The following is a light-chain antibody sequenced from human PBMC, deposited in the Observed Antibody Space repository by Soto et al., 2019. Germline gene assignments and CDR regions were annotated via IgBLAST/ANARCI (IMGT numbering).Light chain of an antibody. CDR1: SSDVGGYNY. V-gene: IGLV2-14*01. CDR2: DVG. Sequence: QSALTQPASVSGSPGQSITISCTGTSSDVGGYNYVSWYQHHPGKAPKLMIYDVGNRPSGVSNRFSGSKSGNTASLSISGLQAEDEADYYCSSYTSSSTLEVFGGGTQLTVL. J-gene: IGLJ3*02. CDR3: SSYTSSSTLEV.